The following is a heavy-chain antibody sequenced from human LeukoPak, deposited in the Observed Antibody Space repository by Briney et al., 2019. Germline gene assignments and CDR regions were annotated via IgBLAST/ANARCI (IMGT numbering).Heavy chain of an antibody. V-gene: IGHV3-23*01. D-gene: IGHD5-18*01. Sequence: GGSLRLSCAASGFTFSSYAMSWVRQAPGKGLEWVSAISGSGGSTYYADSVKGRFTISRDNSKNTLYLQINSLRAEDTAVYYCAKELRYSYGYFPDYWGQGTPVTVSS. CDR2: ISGSGGST. CDR1: GFTFSSYA. CDR3: AKELRYSYGYFPDY. J-gene: IGHJ4*02.